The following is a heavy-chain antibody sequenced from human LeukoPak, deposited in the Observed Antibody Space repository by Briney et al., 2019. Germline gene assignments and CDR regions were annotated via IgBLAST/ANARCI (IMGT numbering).Heavy chain of an antibody. CDR3: ARRDVYSTYYCMDA. J-gene: IGHJ5*02. Sequence: GESLKISCKASGYRITSYWLAWGRQMPGKGLEWRGIIYPGDCDIRYNPSFQGQVTISADKFTSTAYLQRSRLKASDTAIYYSARRDVYSTYYCMDAWGQGTLVTVSS. D-gene: IGHD4-11*01. CDR2: IYPGDCDI. CDR1: GYRITSYW. V-gene: IGHV5-51*01.